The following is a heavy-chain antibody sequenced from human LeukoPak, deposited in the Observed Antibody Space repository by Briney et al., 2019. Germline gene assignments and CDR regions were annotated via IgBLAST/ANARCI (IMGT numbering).Heavy chain of an antibody. V-gene: IGHV3-74*01. CDR1: GFTFSSYW. Sequence: GGSLRLSCAASGFTFSSYWMHWVRQGPGKGLVWVSRINSDGSSTSYADSVKGRFTISRDNAKNTLYLQMNSLRAEDTAVYYCARGGRDGYKPDYWGQGTLVTVSS. CDR3: ARGGRDGYKPDY. D-gene: IGHD5-24*01. J-gene: IGHJ4*02. CDR2: INSDGSST.